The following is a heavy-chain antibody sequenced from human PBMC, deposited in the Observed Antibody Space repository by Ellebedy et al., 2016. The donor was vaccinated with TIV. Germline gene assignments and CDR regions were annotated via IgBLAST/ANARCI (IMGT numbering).Heavy chain of an antibody. J-gene: IGHJ4*02. CDR1: GGSFSGYY. D-gene: IGHD6-19*01. CDR3: AEGRSGWYYFDY. CDR2: VYQSGRT. V-gene: IGHV4-34*01. Sequence: SETLSLTCAVYGGSFSGYYWSWVRQPPGKGLEWIGEVYQSGRTNYHPSLKSRVTISVDTSKNQFSLRLSSVTAADTAVYYCAEGRSGWYYFDYWGQGTLVTVSS.